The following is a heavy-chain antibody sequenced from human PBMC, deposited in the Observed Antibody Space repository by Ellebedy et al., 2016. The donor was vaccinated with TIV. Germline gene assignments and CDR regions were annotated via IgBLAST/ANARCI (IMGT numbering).Heavy chain of an antibody. Sequence: SETLSLXCTVSGYSISSGYYWGWIRQPPGKGLEWIGSIYHSGSTYYNPSLKSRVTISVDTSKNQFSLKLSSVTAADTAVYYCARVRIVVADWGQGTLVTVSS. CDR1: GYSISSGYY. V-gene: IGHV4-38-2*02. CDR2: IYHSGST. CDR3: ARVRIVVAD. J-gene: IGHJ4*02. D-gene: IGHD3-22*01.